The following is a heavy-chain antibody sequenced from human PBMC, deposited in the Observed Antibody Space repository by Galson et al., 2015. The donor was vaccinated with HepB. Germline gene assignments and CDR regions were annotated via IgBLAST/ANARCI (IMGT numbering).Heavy chain of an antibody. Sequence: ETLSLTCTVSVGSISSYYWSWIRQPPGKGLEWIGYIYYSGSTDYNPSLKSRVTISLDTSKSQFSLKLSSVTAADTAVYYCARGRWELRYAFDYWGQGTLVTVSS. CDR2: IYYSGST. V-gene: IGHV4-59*01. CDR1: VGSISSYY. J-gene: IGHJ4*02. D-gene: IGHD1-7*01. CDR3: ARGRWELRYAFDY.